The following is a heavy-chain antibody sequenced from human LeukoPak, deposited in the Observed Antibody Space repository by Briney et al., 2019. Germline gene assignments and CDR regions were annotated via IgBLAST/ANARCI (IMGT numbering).Heavy chain of an antibody. J-gene: IGHJ6*03. Sequence: GGSLRLSCAASGFTFSSYWMSWVRQAPGKGLEWVANIKQDGSEKYYVDSVKGRFTISRDNAKNSLYLQMNSLRAEDTAVYYCARDYDILTEGDYYYYMGVWGKGTTVTVSS. D-gene: IGHD3-9*01. CDR1: GFTFSSYW. CDR3: ARDYDILTEGDYYYYMGV. V-gene: IGHV3-7*01. CDR2: IKQDGSEK.